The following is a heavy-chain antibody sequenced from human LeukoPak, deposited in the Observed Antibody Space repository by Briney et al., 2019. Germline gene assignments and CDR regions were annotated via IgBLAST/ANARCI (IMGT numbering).Heavy chain of an antibody. V-gene: IGHV3-30*18. CDR1: GFTFSSYG. D-gene: IGHD3-22*01. CDR2: ISYDGSNK. CDR3: AKDQSRIAVVITYYYYYGMDV. J-gene: IGHJ6*02. Sequence: GGSLRLSCAASGFTFSSYGMHWVRQAPGKGLEWVAVISYDGSNKYYADSVKGRFTISRDNSKNTLYLQMNSLRAEDTAVYYCAKDQSRIAVVITYYYYYGMDVWGQGTTVTASS.